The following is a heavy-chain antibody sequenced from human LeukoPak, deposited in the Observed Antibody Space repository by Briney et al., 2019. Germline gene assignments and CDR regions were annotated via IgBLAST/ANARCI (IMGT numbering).Heavy chain of an antibody. J-gene: IGHJ4*02. D-gene: IGHD1-14*01. V-gene: IGHV3-9*01. CDR2: VSWNSGII. CDR3: AKDRTYRGGILDS. CDR1: GFTFDDYA. Sequence: GGSLRLSCVASGFTFDDYAMYWVRRAPGKGLEWVSEVSWNSGIIDYADSVRGRFTISRDSAKNSLYLQMNSLKPEDTALYYCAKDRTYRGGILDSWGQGTLVTVSS.